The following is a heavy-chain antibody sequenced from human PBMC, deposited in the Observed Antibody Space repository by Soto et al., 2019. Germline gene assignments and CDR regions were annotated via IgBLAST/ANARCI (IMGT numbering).Heavy chain of an antibody. V-gene: IGHV4-4*02. Sequence: PSETLSLTCSVSGDSISSNNWWSWVRQPPGKGLEWIGEVYQSGTTNYNPSLKSRVTMSVDTSKNQLSLNLRSVTAADTAVYYCARDGSGSPGAADHWGQGTLVTVSS. CDR2: VYQSGTT. CDR3: ARDGSGSPGAADH. J-gene: IGHJ4*02. D-gene: IGHD1-26*01. CDR1: GDSISSNNW.